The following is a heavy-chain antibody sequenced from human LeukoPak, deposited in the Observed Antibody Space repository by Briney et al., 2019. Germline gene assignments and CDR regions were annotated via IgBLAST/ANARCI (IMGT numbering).Heavy chain of an antibody. V-gene: IGHV1-18*01. CDR1: GYTFTSYG. J-gene: IGHJ6*02. Sequence: ASVKVSCKASGYTFTSYGISWVRQAPGQGLEWVVWIIAYNGNTNYAQKLQGRVTMTTDTSTSTAYMELRSLRSDDTAVYYCARDRDCSGGSCYSVVGRPDYYYYGMDVWGQGTTVTVSS. CDR2: IIAYNGNT. CDR3: ARDRDCSGGSCYSVVGRPDYYYYGMDV. D-gene: IGHD2-15*01.